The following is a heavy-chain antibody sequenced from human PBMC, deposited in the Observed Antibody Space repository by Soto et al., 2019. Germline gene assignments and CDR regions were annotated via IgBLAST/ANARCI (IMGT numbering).Heavy chain of an antibody. V-gene: IGHV3-30*04. CDR3: AREGFAEFLWGWFDP. J-gene: IGHJ5*02. Sequence: QVQLVDSGGGVVQPGRSLRLSCAASGFTYSSYAMHWVRQAPGKGLEWVAVVSYDGRTVYYGDSVKGRFTISRDNSNNTVHLQMNSLRPEDTAVYYCAREGFAEFLWGWFDPWGQGTLVTVSS. CDR2: VSYDGRTV. CDR1: GFTYSSYA. D-gene: IGHD3-10*01.